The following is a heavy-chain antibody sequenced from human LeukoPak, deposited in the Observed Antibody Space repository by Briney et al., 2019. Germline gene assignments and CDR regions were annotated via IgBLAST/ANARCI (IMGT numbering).Heavy chain of an antibody. J-gene: IGHJ6*02. D-gene: IGHD3-3*01. CDR3: ARPLRINCGMDV. V-gene: IGHV3-53*01. Sequence: GGSLRLSCSASGFTFKSYAMHWVRQTPGKGLEWVSIIYSDGSTYYADSVKGRFTISRDNSKNTMYLQMNSLRAEDTAVYYCARPLRINCGMDVWGQGTTVTVSS. CDR2: IYSDGST. CDR1: GFTFKSYA.